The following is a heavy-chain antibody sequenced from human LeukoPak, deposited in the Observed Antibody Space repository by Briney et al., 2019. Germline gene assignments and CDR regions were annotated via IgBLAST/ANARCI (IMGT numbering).Heavy chain of an antibody. V-gene: IGHV3-74*01. Sequence: GGSLRLSCAASGFTFSSYWMHWVRQAPGKGPVWVSRINSDGSSTTYADSVKGRFTISRDNAKNSLYLQMNSLRAEDTAVYYCARGPPYRYCSGGSCYSYYYMDVWGKGTTVTVSS. CDR1: GFTFSSYW. J-gene: IGHJ6*03. CDR2: INSDGSST. CDR3: ARGPPYRYCSGGSCYSYYYMDV. D-gene: IGHD2-15*01.